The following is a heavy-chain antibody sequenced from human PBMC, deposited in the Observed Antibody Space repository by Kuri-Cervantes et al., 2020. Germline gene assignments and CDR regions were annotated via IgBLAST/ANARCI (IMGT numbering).Heavy chain of an antibody. Sequence: GESLKISCAASGFTFSTYAMSWVRQAPGKGLEWVSGISGSSDNIYYADSVKGRFTISRDNSKNTLYLQMNSLRAEDTAVYYCARLQKTMVRGERGRSSVYYYYYGMDVWGQGTTVTVSS. V-gene: IGHV3-23*01. CDR3: ARLQKTMVRGERGRSSVYYYYYGMDV. J-gene: IGHJ6*02. CDR1: GFTFSTYA. D-gene: IGHD3-10*01. CDR2: ISGSSDNI.